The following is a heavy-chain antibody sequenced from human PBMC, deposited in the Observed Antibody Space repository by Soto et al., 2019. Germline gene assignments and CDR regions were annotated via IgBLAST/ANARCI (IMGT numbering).Heavy chain of an antibody. J-gene: IGHJ4*02. CDR3: ASGNCGYICYHDY. V-gene: IGHV1-3*04. CDR2: INTGNGNT. Sequence: GVSVKVSCKPSGYAFSSYLLYWVRQAPGQRLEWMGWINTGNGNTKYSQKFQGRVTITRDTSASTAYMELSSLTSEDTAVYYCASGNCGYICYHDYWGQGTLVTVSS. D-gene: IGHD5-12*01. CDR1: GYAFSSYL.